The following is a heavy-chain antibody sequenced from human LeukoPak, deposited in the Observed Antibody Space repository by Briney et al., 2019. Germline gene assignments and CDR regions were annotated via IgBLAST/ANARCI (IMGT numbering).Heavy chain of an antibody. J-gene: IGHJ4*02. Sequence: TGGSLRLSCAASGFTVSSNCMNWVRQAPGKGLEWVSLIYSGGSTYYADSVKGRFTISRDNAKSSLYLQMNSLRAEDTAVYYCATSRTLDYWGQGTLVTVSS. CDR2: IYSGGST. CDR3: ATSRTLDY. CDR1: GFTVSSNC. V-gene: IGHV3-53*01.